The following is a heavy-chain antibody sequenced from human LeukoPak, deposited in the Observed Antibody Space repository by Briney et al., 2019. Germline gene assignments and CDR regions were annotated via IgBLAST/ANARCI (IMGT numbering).Heavy chain of an antibody. CDR1: GYTFTSYG. CDR2: ISAYNGNT. CDR3: ARGPYCSSTSCYGRPFDY. Sequence: ASVKVSCKASGYTFTSYGISWVRQAPGQGLEWMGWISAYNGNTNYAQKLQGRVTMTTDTSTSIAYMELRSLRSDDTAVYYCARGPYCSSTSCYGRPFDYWGQGTLVTVSS. V-gene: IGHV1-18*01. D-gene: IGHD2-2*01. J-gene: IGHJ4*02.